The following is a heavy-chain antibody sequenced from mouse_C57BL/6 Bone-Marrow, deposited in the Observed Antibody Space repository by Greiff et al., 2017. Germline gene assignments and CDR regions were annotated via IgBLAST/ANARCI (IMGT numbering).Heavy chain of an antibody. CDR1: GYTFTSYG. J-gene: IGHJ2*03. CDR2: IYPRSGNT. Sequence: VKLQESGAELARPGASVKLSCKASGYTFTSYGISWVKQRPGQGLEWIGEIYPRSGNTYYNEKFKGKATLTADKSSSTAYMELRSLTSEDSSVYFCGLTAQATYDYWGQGTSLTVAS. CDR3: GLTAQATYDY. V-gene: IGHV1-81*01. D-gene: IGHD3-2*02.